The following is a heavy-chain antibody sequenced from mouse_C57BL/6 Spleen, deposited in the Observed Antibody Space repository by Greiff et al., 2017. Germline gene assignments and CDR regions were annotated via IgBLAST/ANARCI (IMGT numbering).Heavy chain of an antibody. CDR2: INYDGSST. V-gene: IGHV5-16*01. J-gene: IGHJ2*01. Sequence: EVKVVESEGGLVQPGSSMKLSCTASGFTFSDYYMAWVRQVPEKGLEWVANINYDGSSTYYLDSLKSRFIISRDNAKNILYLQMSILKSEDTATYYCARLIYYGNYEGFDYWGQGTTLTVSS. CDR3: ARLIYYGNYEGFDY. CDR1: GFTFSDYY. D-gene: IGHD2-1*01.